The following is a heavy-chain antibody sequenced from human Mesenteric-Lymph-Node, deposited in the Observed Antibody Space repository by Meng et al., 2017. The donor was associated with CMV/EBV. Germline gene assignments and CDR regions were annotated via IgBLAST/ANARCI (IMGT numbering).Heavy chain of an antibody. V-gene: IGHV1-18*01. CDR3: ARDRGVLGSPFDP. D-gene: IGHD2-8*01. CDR2: ISAYNGNT. J-gene: IGHJ5*02. Sequence: ASVKVSCKASGYTFTSYGISWVRQAPGQGLEWMGWISAYNGNTNYAQKLQGRVTMTTDTSTSTADMEMRSLRSDDTAVYYCARDRGVLGSPFDPWGQGTLVTVSS. CDR1: GYTFTSYG.